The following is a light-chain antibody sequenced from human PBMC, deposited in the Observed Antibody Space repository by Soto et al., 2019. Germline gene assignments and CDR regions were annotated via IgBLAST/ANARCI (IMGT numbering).Light chain of an antibody. V-gene: IGKV3-11*01. J-gene: IGKJ1*01. Sequence: EIVLTQSPATLSLSPGERATLSCRASQSVSSYLAWYQQKPGQAPRLLIYDASNRATGIPSRFSGSGSGTDFTLTISSLEPEDFAASYCQQRSNWPPWTFGQGTKVEIK. CDR3: QQRSNWPPWT. CDR2: DAS. CDR1: QSVSSY.